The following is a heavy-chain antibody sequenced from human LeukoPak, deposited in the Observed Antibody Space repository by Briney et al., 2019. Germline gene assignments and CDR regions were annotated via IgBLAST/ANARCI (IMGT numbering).Heavy chain of an antibody. CDR3: ARGKGTSWKYYFGS. J-gene: IGHJ4*02. V-gene: IGHV3-23*01. Sequence: PGGSLRLSCAASGFTFNTFAMSWARQAPGEGLEWVSVIGGSSGTTYYADSVKGRFTISRDNSKNMLFLQMNSLRAEDTAVYYCARGKGTSWKYYFGSWGQGTRVIVSS. CDR1: GFTFNTFA. D-gene: IGHD1-1*01. CDR2: IGGSSGTT.